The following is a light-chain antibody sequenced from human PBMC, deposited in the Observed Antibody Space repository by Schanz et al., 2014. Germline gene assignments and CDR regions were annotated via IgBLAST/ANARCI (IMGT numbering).Light chain of an antibody. CDR3: QQYGSSLT. CDR1: QSVGNN. Sequence: EIVMTQSPATLSVSPGERATLSCRASQSVGNNLAWFQLKPGQAPRLLIYDASNRATGIPDRFSGSGSGTDFTLTISRLEPEDFAVYYCQQYGSSLTFGQGTRLEIK. V-gene: IGKV3-20*01. J-gene: IGKJ5*01. CDR2: DAS.